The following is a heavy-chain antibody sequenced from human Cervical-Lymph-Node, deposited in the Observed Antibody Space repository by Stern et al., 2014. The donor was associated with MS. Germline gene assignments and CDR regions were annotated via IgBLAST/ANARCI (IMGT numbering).Heavy chain of an antibody. V-gene: IGHV1-18*04. CDR3: GRDRPGYSYGIDY. CDR1: DYTFTSYG. D-gene: IGHD5-18*01. Sequence: VQLVESGAEVKKPGASVKVSCKASDYTFTSYGISWVRQAPGQGLEWMGWISAYGGNTNYAQELQGRVTMTTDTSTSTAYMELRSLRSDDTAVYYCGRDRPGYSYGIDYWGQGTLVTVSS. J-gene: IGHJ4*02. CDR2: ISAYGGNT.